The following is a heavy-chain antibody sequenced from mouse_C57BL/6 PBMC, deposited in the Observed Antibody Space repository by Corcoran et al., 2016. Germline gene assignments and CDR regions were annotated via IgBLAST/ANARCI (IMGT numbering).Heavy chain of an antibody. CDR2: IYPGSGNT. V-gene: IGHV1-76*01. CDR3: AREGSTMVTSPWFAY. CDR1: GYTFTDYY. Sequence: QVQLKQSGAELVRPGASVKLSCKASGYTFTDYYINWVKQRPGQGLEWIARIYPGSGNTYYNEKFKGKATLTAEKSSSTAYMQLSSLTSEDSAVYFGAREGSTMVTSPWFAYWGQGTLVTVSA. D-gene: IGHD2-1*01. J-gene: IGHJ3*01.